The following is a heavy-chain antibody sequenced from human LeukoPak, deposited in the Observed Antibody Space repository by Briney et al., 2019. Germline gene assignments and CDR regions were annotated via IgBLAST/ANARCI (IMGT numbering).Heavy chain of an antibody. J-gene: IGHJ4*02. CDR2: LYSDGNT. D-gene: IGHD1-14*01. CDR1: GFTVITND. Sequence: AGGSLILSCAASGFTVITNDMTWVRQAPGKGLEWVSVLYSDGNTKYADSVQGRFTISRDNSKNTLYLEMNSLSPDDTAVYYCARGVEPLAANTLAYWGQGTLVTVSS. V-gene: IGHV3-53*01. CDR3: ARGVEPLAANTLAY.